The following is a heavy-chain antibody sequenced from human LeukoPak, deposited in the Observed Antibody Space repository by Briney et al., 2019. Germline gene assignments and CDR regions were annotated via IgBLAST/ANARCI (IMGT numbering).Heavy chain of an antibody. CDR1: GFTFSSYA. Sequence: PGGSPRLSCAASGFTFSSYAMRWVRQAPGKGLEWVSAISGSGGSTYYADSVKGRFTISRDNSKNTLYLQMNSLRAEDTAVYYCASTYVSGSYFQPSWFDPWGQETLVTVSS. V-gene: IGHV3-23*01. D-gene: IGHD3-10*01. CDR2: ISGSGGST. J-gene: IGHJ5*02. CDR3: ASTYVSGSYFQPSWFDP.